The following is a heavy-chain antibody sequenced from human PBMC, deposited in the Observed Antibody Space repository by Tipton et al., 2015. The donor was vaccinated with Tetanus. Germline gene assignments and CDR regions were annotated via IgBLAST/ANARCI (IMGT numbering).Heavy chain of an antibody. CDR2: ITGSGGTT. Sequence: SLRLSCAASGFTFNNYAMSWVCQAPGKGLEWVASITGSGGTTFYPESLRGRFTISRDNSNNTVFLHLSSLRVEDTAVYYCAQREESLSQKLCWGQGTLVTVSS. J-gene: IGHJ4*02. V-gene: IGHV3-23*01. CDR3: AQREESLSQKLC. CDR1: GFTFNNYA. D-gene: IGHD1-1*01.